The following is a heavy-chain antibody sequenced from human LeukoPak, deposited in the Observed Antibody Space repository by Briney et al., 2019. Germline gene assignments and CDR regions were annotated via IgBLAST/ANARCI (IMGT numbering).Heavy chain of an antibody. CDR2: IKQDGTEI. CDR3: AREGRGYSYAFEY. J-gene: IGHJ4*02. CDR1: GFTFSSYW. Sequence: GGSLRLSCAASGFTFSSYWMSWLRQAPGKGLEWVANIKQDGTEIYYVDSVQGRFTISRDNAKNSLYLQMNSLRAEDTAVYYCAREGRGYSYAFEYWGQGTLVTVSS. V-gene: IGHV3-7*01. D-gene: IGHD5-18*01.